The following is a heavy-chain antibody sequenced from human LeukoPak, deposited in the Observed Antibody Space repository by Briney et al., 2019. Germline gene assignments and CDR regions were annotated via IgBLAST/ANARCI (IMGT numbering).Heavy chain of an antibody. Sequence: PSETLSLTCTVSGGSISSSSYYWGWIRQPPGKGLEWIGSIYYSGSTYYNPSLKCRVTISVDTSKNQFSLKLSSVTAADTAVYYCARHAIPMYQLLLPVGYYLDYWGQGTLVTVSS. CDR3: ARHAIPMYQLLLPVGYYLDY. CDR2: IYYSGST. D-gene: IGHD2-2*01. V-gene: IGHV4-39*01. J-gene: IGHJ4*02. CDR1: GGSISSSSYY.